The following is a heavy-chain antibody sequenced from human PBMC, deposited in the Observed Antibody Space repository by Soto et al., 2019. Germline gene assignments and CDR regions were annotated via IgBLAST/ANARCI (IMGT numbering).Heavy chain of an antibody. CDR1: GGTFSSYA. CDR2: INAYNGNT. V-gene: IGHV1-18*01. CDR3: AGDWFGVAY. Sequence: GASVKVSCKASGGTFSSYAISWGRQAPGQGLEWMGWINAYNGNTNYAQKLQGRVTMTTDTSTSTAYMELRSLRSDDTVVYYCAGDWFGVAYWGQGTLVTVSS. D-gene: IGHD3-16*01. J-gene: IGHJ4*02.